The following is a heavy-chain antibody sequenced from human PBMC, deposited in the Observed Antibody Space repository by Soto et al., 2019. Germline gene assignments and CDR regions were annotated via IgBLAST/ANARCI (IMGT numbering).Heavy chain of an antibody. J-gene: IGHJ5*02. CDR3: ARETIAAHSRISYNWFDP. V-gene: IGHV4-59*01. Sequence: SETLSLTCTVSGGSISSYYWSWIRQPPGKGLEWIGYIYYSGSTNYNPSLKSRVTISVDTSKNQFSLKLSSVTAADTAVYYCARETIAAHSRISYNWFDPWGRGTMVTVSS. D-gene: IGHD6-13*01. CDR2: IYYSGST. CDR1: GGSISSYY.